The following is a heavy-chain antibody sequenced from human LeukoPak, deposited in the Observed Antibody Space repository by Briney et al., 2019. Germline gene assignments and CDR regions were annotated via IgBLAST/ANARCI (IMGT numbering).Heavy chain of an antibody. D-gene: IGHD3-22*01. V-gene: IGHV3-23*01. Sequence: GGSLRLSCAASGFTFSSYAMSWVRQAPGKGLEWVSGISGSGDNTYYADPVKGRFTVSRDNSKNTLYLQMNSLRAGDTAVYYCARAKGVSTGYRPTDYWGQGTLVTVSS. CDR3: ARAKGVSTGYRPTDY. J-gene: IGHJ4*02. CDR1: GFTFSSYA. CDR2: ISGSGDNT.